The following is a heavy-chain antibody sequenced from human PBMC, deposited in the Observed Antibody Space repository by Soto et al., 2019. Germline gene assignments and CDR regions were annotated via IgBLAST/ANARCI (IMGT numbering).Heavy chain of an antibody. D-gene: IGHD6-19*01. Sequence: SETLSLTCGASGGTIRSPDWWTWVRQPPGKGLEWIGEIFQSGSTNYTPSLESRVTISVDKSKNQFSLTLTSVTAADTAVYFCARGRGRYSSGWSWFDPWGQGILVTVSS. CDR1: GGTIRSPDW. J-gene: IGHJ5*02. CDR3: ARGRGRYSSGWSWFDP. V-gene: IGHV4-4*02. CDR2: IFQSGST.